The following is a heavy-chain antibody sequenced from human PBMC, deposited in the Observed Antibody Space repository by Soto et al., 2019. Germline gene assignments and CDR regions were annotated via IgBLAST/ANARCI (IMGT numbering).Heavy chain of an antibody. J-gene: IGHJ4*02. D-gene: IGHD4-17*01. CDR3: ASTYGGNSGTFDY. Sequence: GASVKVSCKASGGTFSSYAISWVRQAPGQVLEWMGGIIPIFGTANYAQKFQGRVTITADKSTSTAYMELSSLRSEDTAMYYCASTYGGNSGTFDYWGQGTLVTVSS. CDR2: IIPIFGTA. V-gene: IGHV1-69*06. CDR1: GGTFSSYA.